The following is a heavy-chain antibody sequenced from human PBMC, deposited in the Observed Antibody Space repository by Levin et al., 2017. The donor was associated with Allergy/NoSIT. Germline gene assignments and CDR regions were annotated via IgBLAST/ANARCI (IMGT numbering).Heavy chain of an antibody. Sequence: PSETLSLTCAVYGGSFSGYYWSWIRQPPGKGLEWIGEINHSGSTNYNPSLKSRVTISVDTSKNQFSLKLSSVTAADTAVYYCARGPTGRNQNCSSTSCKFRASNNWFDPWGQGTLVTVSS. CDR3: ARGPTGRNQNCSSTSCKFRASNNWFDP. CDR1: GGSFSGYY. V-gene: IGHV4-34*01. D-gene: IGHD2-2*01. CDR2: INHSGST. J-gene: IGHJ5*02.